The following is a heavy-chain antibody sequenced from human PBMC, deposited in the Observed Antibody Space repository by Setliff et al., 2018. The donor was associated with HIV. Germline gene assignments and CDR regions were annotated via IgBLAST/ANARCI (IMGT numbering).Heavy chain of an antibody. CDR2: INPSGGST. D-gene: IGHD4-17*01. V-gene: IGHV1-46*01. J-gene: IGHJ4*02. Sequence: WASVKVSCKASGYTFTRYSMNWVRQAPGQGLEWMGRINPSGGSTSYAQKFQGRVTMTRDTSTSTVYMELGGLRPDDTAVYYCARNYGADSNYFDYWGQGTLVTVS. CDR1: GYTFTRYS. CDR3: ARNYGADSNYFDY.